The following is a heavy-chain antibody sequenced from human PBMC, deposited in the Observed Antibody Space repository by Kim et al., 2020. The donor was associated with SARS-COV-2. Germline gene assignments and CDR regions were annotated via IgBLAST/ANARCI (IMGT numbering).Heavy chain of an antibody. CDR3: AKAGLTMVRGVRPFDY. Sequence: GGSLRLSCAASGFTFSSYAMSWVRQAPGKRLEWVSAISGSGGSTYYADSVKGRFTISRDNSKNTLYLQMNSLRAEDTAVYYCAKAGLTMVRGVRPFDYWGQGTLVTVSS. V-gene: IGHV3-23*01. CDR2: ISGSGGST. D-gene: IGHD3-10*01. J-gene: IGHJ4*02. CDR1: GFTFSSYA.